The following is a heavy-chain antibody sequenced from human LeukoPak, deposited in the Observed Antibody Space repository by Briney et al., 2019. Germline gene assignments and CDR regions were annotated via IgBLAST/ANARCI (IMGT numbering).Heavy chain of an antibody. V-gene: IGHV3-30*04. CDR2: ISYDGSNK. CDR3: ATGGRRLYYYDSSGYSHFDY. CDR1: GFTFSSYA. Sequence: GGSLRLSCAASGFTFSSYAMHWVRQAPGKGREWVAVISYDGSNKYYADSVKGRFTISRDNSKNTLYLQMNSLRAEDTAVYYCATGGRRLYYYDSSGYSHFDYWGQGTLVTVSS. J-gene: IGHJ4*02. D-gene: IGHD3-22*01.